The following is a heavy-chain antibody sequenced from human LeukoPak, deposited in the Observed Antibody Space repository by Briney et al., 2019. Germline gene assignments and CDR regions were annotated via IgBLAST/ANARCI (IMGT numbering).Heavy chain of an antibody. J-gene: IGHJ4*02. V-gene: IGHV4-39*01. CDR1: GGSISSSSYY. D-gene: IGHD6-19*01. CDR3: ATKEQWLALDY. CDR2: IYYSGST. Sequence: PSETLSLTCTVSGGSISSSSYYWGWIRQPPGKGLEWIGSIYYSGSTYYNPSLKSRVTISVDTSKNQFSLKLSSVTAADTAGYYCATKEQWLALDYWGQGTMVTVSS.